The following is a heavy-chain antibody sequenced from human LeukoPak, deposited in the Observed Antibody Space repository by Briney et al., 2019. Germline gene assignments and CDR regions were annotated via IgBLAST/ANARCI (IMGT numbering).Heavy chain of an antibody. Sequence: GGSLRLSCAASGFTFSSYGMHWVRQAPGKGLEWVAVISYDGSNKYYADSVKGRFTISRDNAKNTLYLQMNSLRAEDTAVYFCAKSRSGSANWALQIFDNWGQGTLVTVSS. D-gene: IGHD1-1*01. J-gene: IGHJ4*02. CDR2: ISYDGSNK. CDR1: GFTFSSYG. CDR3: AKSRSGSANWALQIFDN. V-gene: IGHV3-30*18.